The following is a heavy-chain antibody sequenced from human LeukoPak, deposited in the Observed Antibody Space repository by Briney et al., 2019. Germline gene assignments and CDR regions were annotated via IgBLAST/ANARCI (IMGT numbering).Heavy chain of an antibody. D-gene: IGHD6-13*01. CDR2: ISYDGSNK. CDR3: AMEKLALDY. CDR1: GFTFSSYG. V-gene: IGHV3-30*03. J-gene: IGHJ4*02. Sequence: GGSLRLSCAASGFTFSSYGMHWVRQAPGKGLEWVAVISYDGSNKYYADSVKGRFTISRDNSKNTLYLQMNSLRAEDTAVYYCAMEKLALDYWGQGTLVTVSS.